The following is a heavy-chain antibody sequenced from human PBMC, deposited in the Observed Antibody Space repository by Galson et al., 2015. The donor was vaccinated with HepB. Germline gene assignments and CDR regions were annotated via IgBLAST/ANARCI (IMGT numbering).Heavy chain of an antibody. Sequence: SLRLSCAASGFTFTTYAMNWVRQAPGKRLEWVSRISGSGGSTYYADSVKGRFTIPRDNSKSTLYLQMNSLRVDDTAVYFCAKAGCGDTCYYAMDVWGQGTTVTVSS. J-gene: IGHJ6*02. V-gene: IGHV3-23*01. CDR1: GFTFTTYA. CDR2: ISGSGGST. D-gene: IGHD2-21*01. CDR3: AKAGCGDTCYYAMDV.